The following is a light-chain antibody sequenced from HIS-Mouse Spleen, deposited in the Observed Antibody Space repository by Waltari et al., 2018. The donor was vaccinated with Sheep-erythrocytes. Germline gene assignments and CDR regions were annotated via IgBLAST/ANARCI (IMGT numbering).Light chain of an antibody. J-gene: IGLJ1*01. CDR1: SPNTGSNT. V-gene: IGLV1-44*01. Sequence: QSVLTQPPSASGTPGQRVTISCSGRSPNTGSNTVNWYQQLPGTAPKLLIYSNNQRPSGVPDRFSGSKSGTSASLAISGLQSEDEADYYCAAWDDSLNGYVFGTGTKVTVL. CDR3: AAWDDSLNGYV. CDR2: SNN.